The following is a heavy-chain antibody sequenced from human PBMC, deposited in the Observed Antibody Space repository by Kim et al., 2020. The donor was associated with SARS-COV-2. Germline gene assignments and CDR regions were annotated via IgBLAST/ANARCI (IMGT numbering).Heavy chain of an antibody. V-gene: IGHV4-34*01. CDR2: VDRSGNT. J-gene: IGHJ5*02. D-gene: IGHD1-26*01. Sequence: SETLPLTCAVYGGSFSDSYWSWIRQPPLKGLEWIGEVDRSGNTNYSPSLKSRVTISVDTSKNQFSLQLTSVTAADTAVYYCARGLLGGAASWGQGTLVTV. CDR3: ARGLLGGAAS. CDR1: GGSFSDSY.